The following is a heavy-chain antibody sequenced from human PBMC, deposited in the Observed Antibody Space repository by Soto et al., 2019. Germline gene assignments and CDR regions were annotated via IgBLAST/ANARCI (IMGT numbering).Heavy chain of an antibody. D-gene: IGHD2-15*01. CDR1: GFSFDDYS. J-gene: IGHJ4*02. Sequence: YLRLSCAAYGFSFDDYSMHWARQAPGKGLEWVSGISWNSGTKGYADSVKGRFTISRDNAKNSLYLQMSGLRAEDTAFYYCVKDVIGYFISVICFPDSYIVYSGQGALVTVS. CDR2: ISWNSGTK. CDR3: VKDVIGYFISVICFPDSYIVY. V-gene: IGHV3-9*01.